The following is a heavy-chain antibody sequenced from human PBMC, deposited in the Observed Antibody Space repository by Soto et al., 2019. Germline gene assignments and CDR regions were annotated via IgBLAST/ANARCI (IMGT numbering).Heavy chain of an antibody. CDR2: ISGSGVNT. CDR3: AKLYYGSGSHRAFDY. V-gene: IGHV3-23*01. D-gene: IGHD3-10*01. Sequence: PGGSLRLSCAASGFTFSSCGMSWVRQAPGKGLEWVSTISGSGVNTYFADSVKGRFTISRDNSKDTLYMQMNSLRAEDTAVYFCAKLYYGSGSHRAFDYWGQGTLVTVSS. J-gene: IGHJ4*02. CDR1: GFTFSSCG.